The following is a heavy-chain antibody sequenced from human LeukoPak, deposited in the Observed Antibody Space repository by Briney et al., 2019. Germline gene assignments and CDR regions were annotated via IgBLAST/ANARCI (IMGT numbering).Heavy chain of an antibody. CDR3: ARGDYSYYGWFDP. CDR1: GGSISSYY. D-gene: IGHD4-11*01. J-gene: IGHJ5*02. Sequence: PSETLSLTCTVSGGSISSYYWSWIRQPPGKGLEWIGYIYYSGSTNCNPSLKSRVTISVDTSKNQFSLKLSSVTAADTAVYYCARGDYSYYGWFDPWGQGILVTVSS. V-gene: IGHV4-59*01. CDR2: IYYSGST.